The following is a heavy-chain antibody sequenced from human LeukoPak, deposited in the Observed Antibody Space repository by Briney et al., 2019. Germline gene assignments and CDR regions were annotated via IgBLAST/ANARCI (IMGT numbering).Heavy chain of an antibody. J-gene: IGHJ3*02. CDR3: AKDPRIPLGYCTGGSCQQVAFDI. CDR2: ISGTGGST. V-gene: IGHV3-23*01. CDR1: GFTFSSYG. D-gene: IGHD2-15*01. Sequence: GGSLRLSCAASGFTFSSYGMSWVRQAPGKGLEWVSAISGTGGSTFYADSVRGRFTISRGNSKNTLYLQMNSLRAEDTAVYYCAKDPRIPLGYCTGGSCQQVAFDIWGQGTMVTVSS.